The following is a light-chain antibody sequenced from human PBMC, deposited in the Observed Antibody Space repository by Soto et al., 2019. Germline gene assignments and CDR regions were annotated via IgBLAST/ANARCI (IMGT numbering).Light chain of an antibody. V-gene: IGKV3-15*01. CDR1: QSVAGN. CDR3: QHYNYWPYT. J-gene: IGKJ2*01. CDR2: GAS. Sequence: EIVMTQSPATLSVSPGETATLSCRASQSVAGNLAWYQQKPGQPPRLLIYGASTRATGIPARFSGSASGTEFTLTISSLQSEDFAVYYCQHYNYWPYTFGQGTKVDIK.